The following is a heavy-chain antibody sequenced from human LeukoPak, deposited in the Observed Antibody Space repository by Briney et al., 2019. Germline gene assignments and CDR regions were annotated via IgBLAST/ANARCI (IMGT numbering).Heavy chain of an antibody. CDR2: INSNSGAR. CDR3: ARGRGGATTGLDH. CDR1: GYTFNGYY. Sequence: GASVTVSCKASGYTFNGYYMHWVRQAPGQGLESMGWINSNSGARNYGQKFQGRVTMSRDTAINTAYMELTSLTSDDTGVYYCARGRGGATTGLDHWGQGTLVTVSS. V-gene: IGHV1-2*02. D-gene: IGHD1-26*01. J-gene: IGHJ4*02.